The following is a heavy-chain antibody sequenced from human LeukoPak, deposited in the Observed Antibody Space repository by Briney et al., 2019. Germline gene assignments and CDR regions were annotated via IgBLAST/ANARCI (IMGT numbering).Heavy chain of an antibody. Sequence: GASVKVSCKASGYTFTGYYVHWVRQAPGQGLEWMGWINPNSGGTNYAQKFQGRVTMTRDTSISTAYMELSRLRSDDTAVYYCARGEYSSSPPSDYWGQGTLVTVSS. CDR1: GYTFTGYY. CDR3: ARGEYSSSPPSDY. D-gene: IGHD6-6*01. J-gene: IGHJ4*02. CDR2: INPNSGGT. V-gene: IGHV1-2*02.